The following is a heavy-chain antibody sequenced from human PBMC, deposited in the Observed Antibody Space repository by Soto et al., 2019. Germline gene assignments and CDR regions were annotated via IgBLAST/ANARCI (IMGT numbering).Heavy chain of an antibody. V-gene: IGHV1-46*01. CDR1: GYTFTSYY. D-gene: IGHD3-3*01. CDR3: AKAPRGGVIITTYSAHIDY. CDR2: TNPDGGST. J-gene: IGHJ4*02. Sequence: QVQLVQSGADVKKPGASVMLSCKASGYTFTSYYMHWVRQAPGQGLEWMGITNPDGGSTRYAQKFQGRVTMTRDTSTSTFYMELSSLRSEDTAVYYCAKAPRGGVIITTYSAHIDYRGQGTLVTVSS.